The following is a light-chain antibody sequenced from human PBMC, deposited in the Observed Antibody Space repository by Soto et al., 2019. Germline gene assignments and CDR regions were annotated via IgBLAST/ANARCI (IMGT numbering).Light chain of an antibody. CDR3: QSYDSSLIVSKV. CDR2: ANS. V-gene: IGLV1-40*01. J-gene: IGLJ1*01. CDR1: SSNLGAGYD. Sequence: QSVLTQPPSVSGAPGQRVTISCSGSSSNLGAGYDVQWYRQFPGTAPKLLIYANSVRPSGVPDRVSGSKSGTSASLAITGLHAEDEADYYCQSYDSSLIVSKVFGTGTKLTVL.